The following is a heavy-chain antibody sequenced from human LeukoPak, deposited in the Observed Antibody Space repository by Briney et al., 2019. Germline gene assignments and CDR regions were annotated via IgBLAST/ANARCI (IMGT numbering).Heavy chain of an antibody. V-gene: IGHV4-59*08. CDR2: IYYTGTT. CDR3: ARRWVYDKRAFDA. D-gene: IGHD3-16*01. Sequence: SETLSLTCTVSGGSISTYYWSWIRQPPGKGLEWIGYIYYTGTTDSNPSLKSRVTISLDTSKNQFSLNLSSVTAADTAVYYCARRWVYDKRAFDAWGQGTMVTVSS. J-gene: IGHJ3*01. CDR1: GGSISTYY.